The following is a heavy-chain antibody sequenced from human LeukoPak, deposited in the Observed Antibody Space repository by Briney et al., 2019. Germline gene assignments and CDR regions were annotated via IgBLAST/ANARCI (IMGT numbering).Heavy chain of an antibody. Sequence: GGSLRLSCVASGFTFSSYWMHWVRQAPGKGLVWVSRINSDGYSTSYADSVKGRFTISRDNAKNTVYLQMNSLRAEDTAVYYCARDRRGYSGYDPGWFDPWDQGTLVTVSS. CDR1: GFTFSSYW. D-gene: IGHD5-12*01. J-gene: IGHJ5*02. CDR3: ARDRRGYSGYDPGWFDP. V-gene: IGHV3-74*01. CDR2: INSDGYST.